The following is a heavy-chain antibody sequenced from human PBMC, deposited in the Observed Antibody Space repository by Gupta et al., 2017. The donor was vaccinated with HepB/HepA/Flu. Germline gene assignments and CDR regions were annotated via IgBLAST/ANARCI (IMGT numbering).Heavy chain of an antibody. Sequence: EVQLLESGGGLVQPGGSLRLSCAASGFTFSSYAMSWVRQAPGKGLEWVSAISGSGGSTYYADSVKGRFTISRDNSKNTLYLQMNSLRAEDTAVYYCAKEIRPVVVAATHYYYGMDVWGQGTTVTVSS. J-gene: IGHJ6*02. CDR1: GFTFSSYA. CDR3: AKEIRPVVVAATHYYYGMDV. CDR2: ISGSGGST. V-gene: IGHV3-23*01. D-gene: IGHD2-15*01.